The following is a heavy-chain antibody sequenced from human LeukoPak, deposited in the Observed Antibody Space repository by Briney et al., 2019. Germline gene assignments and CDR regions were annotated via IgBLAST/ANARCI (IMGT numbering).Heavy chain of an antibody. CDR2: ISSSSSTI. J-gene: IGHJ4*02. CDR1: GFTFSSYS. Sequence: GGSLRLSCAASGFTFSSYSTNWVRQAPGKGLEWVSYISSSSSTIYYADSVKGRFTISRDNAKNSLYLQMNSLRAEDTALYYCAGSSGWYYFDYWGQGTLVTVSS. CDR3: AGSSGWYYFDY. D-gene: IGHD6-19*01. V-gene: IGHV3-48*04.